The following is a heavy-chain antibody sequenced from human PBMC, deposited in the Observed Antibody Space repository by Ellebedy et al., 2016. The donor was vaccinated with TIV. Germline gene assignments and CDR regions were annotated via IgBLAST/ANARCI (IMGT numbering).Heavy chain of an antibody. V-gene: IGHV4-34*01. J-gene: IGHJ5*02. CDR3: ARPYCSSTSCHFWFNP. Sequence: SETLSLTXAVSGGSISSGGYYWSWIRQPPGKGLEWIGEINHSGSTNYNPSLKSRVTISVDTSKNQFSLKLSSVTAADTAVYYCARPYCSSTSCHFWFNPWGQGTLVTVSS. CDR2: INHSGST. D-gene: IGHD2-2*01. CDR1: GGSISSGGYY.